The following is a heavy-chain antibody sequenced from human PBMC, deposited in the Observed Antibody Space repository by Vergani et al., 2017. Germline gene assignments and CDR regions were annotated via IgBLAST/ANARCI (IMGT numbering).Heavy chain of an antibody. Sequence: EVQLVESGGGLVQPGGSLKLSCAASGFTFSGSAMHWVRQASGKGLEWVGRIRSKANSYATAYAASVKGRFTISRDDSKNTAYLQMNSLKTEDTAVYYCARDRTWIQRPFDYWGQGTLVTVSS. J-gene: IGHJ4*02. CDR3: ARDRTWIQRPFDY. CDR2: IRSKANSYAT. V-gene: IGHV3-73*02. CDR1: GFTFSGSA. D-gene: IGHD5-18*01.